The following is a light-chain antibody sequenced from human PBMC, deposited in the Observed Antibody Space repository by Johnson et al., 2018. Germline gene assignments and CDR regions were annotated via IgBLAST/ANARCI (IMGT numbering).Light chain of an antibody. CDR3: ETWDSSLSAGNV. J-gene: IGLJ1*01. CDR2: ENN. CDR1: SSNIGNNY. V-gene: IGLV1-51*02. Sequence: QSVLTQPPSVSAAPGQKVTISCSGSSSNIGNNYVSWYQQLPGTAPKLLIYENNKRPSWIPDRFSGSKSGTSATLGITGLQTGAEADYYCETWDSSLSAGNVIGTGTKVAV.